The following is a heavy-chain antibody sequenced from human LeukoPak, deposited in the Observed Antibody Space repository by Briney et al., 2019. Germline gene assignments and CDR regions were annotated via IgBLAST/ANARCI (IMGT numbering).Heavy chain of an antibody. D-gene: IGHD4-17*01. CDR1: GGSISSFY. CDR2: IYYSGST. V-gene: IGHV4-59*01. Sequence: PSETLSLTCTVSGGSISSFYWSWIRQPPGKGLDWIGYIYYSGSTKYNPSLKSRITISTDTSKSQFSLKLSSVTAADTAVYYCARYTVTTSAEYFQYWGQGTLVTVSS. CDR3: ARYTVTTSAEYFQY. J-gene: IGHJ1*01.